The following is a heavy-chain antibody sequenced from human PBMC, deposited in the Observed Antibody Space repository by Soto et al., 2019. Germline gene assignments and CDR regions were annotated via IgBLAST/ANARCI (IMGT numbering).Heavy chain of an antibody. J-gene: IGHJ6*02. CDR2: IYYSGST. CDR3: AIRLRSGMDV. D-gene: IGHD4-17*01. V-gene: IGHV4-31*03. Sequence: SENLSLTCTVSGGSISSGGYYWSWIRQHPGKGLEWIGYIYYSGSTYYNPSLKSRVTMSVDTSKNQFSLKLSSVTAADTAVYYCAIRLRSGMDVWGQVTTVTVSS. CDR1: GGSISSGGYY.